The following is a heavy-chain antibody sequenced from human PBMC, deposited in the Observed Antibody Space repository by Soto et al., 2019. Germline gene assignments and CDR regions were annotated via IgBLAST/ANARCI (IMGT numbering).Heavy chain of an antibody. V-gene: IGHV3-23*01. Sequence: EVQLLASGGGLVQPGGSLRLSCTASGFTFNSFAMNWVRQAPGKGLEWVSSLSASGASTYYADSVKGRFTISRDNSKNTLYLQMNSLRAEDTAVYFCAKDHYDLLTGYWGDAFDLWGQGTMVTVSS. J-gene: IGHJ3*01. CDR2: LSASGAST. CDR3: AKDHYDLLTGYWGDAFDL. CDR1: GFTFNSFA. D-gene: IGHD3-9*01.